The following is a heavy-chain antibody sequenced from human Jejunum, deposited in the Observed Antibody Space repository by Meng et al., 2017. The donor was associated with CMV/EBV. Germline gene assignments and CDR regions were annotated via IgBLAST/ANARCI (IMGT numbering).Heavy chain of an antibody. CDR2: IKRKSDGGTR. D-gene: IGHD3-3*01. V-gene: IGHV3-15*01. CDR1: W. Sequence: WMNWVRKAPGKGLEWVGRIKRKSDGGTRDYAASVKGRFTISRDDSKNTLYLQMNSLETEDTAVYYCATGGYDVWSSFYTGYYFDYWGQGTPVTVSS. J-gene: IGHJ4*02. CDR3: ATGGYDVWSSFYTGYYFDY.